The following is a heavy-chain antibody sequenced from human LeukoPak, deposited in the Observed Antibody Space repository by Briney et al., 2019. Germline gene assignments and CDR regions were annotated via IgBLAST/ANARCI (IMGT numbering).Heavy chain of an antibody. D-gene: IGHD2-21*01. CDR1: GGSISSYY. J-gene: IGHJ4*02. CDR2: IYYSGST. V-gene: IGHV4-59*01. CDR3: ASAGTKGEYFDY. Sequence: SETLSLTCTVSGGSISSYYWSWIRQPPGKGLEWIGYIYYSGSTNYNPSLKSRVTISVDTSKNQFSLKLSSVTAADTAVYYCASAGTKGEYFDYWGQGTLVTVSS.